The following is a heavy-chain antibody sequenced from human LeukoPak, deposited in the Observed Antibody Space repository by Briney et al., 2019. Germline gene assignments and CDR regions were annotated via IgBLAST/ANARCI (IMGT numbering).Heavy chain of an antibody. V-gene: IGHV3-43*02. D-gene: IGHD1-14*01. CDR1: GFTFDDYA. J-gene: IGHJ4*02. CDR3: AKTPPAYGR. Sequence: GGSLRLSCAVSGFTFDDYAMHWVRQAPGKGLEWASLISGDGATTYYADSVKGRFTISRDNSKNSLYLQMNSLRTEDTALYYCAKTPPAYGRWGQGTLVTVSS. CDR2: ISGDGATT.